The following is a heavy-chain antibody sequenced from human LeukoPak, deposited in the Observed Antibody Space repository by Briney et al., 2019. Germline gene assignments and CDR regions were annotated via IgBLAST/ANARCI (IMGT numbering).Heavy chain of an antibody. CDR1: GFTFSIYS. V-gene: IGHV3-7*01. CDR3: ARETPRRGETRDGYR. J-gene: IGHJ4*02. D-gene: IGHD5-24*01. Sequence: GGSLRLYCAASGFTFSIYSMNWVRQVPGKGLECLANIKEDGSETYYADSVKGRFTISRDNPKNLLFLQINSLRVEDTAVYYCARETPRRGETRDGYRWGQGTVVTVSS. CDR2: IKEDGSET.